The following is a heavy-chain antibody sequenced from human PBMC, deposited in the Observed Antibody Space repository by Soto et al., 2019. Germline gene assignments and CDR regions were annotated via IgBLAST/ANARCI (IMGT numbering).Heavy chain of an antibody. CDR2: IYHSGST. CDR1: GGSISSGGYS. Sequence: QLQLQESGSGLVKPSQTLSLTCAVSGGSISSGGYSWSWIRQPPGKGLEWIGYIYHSGSTYYNPSLKSRVTISVDRSKNQFSLKLSSVTAEDTAVYYCARGTKGAFDIWGQGTMVTVSS. CDR3: ARGTKGAFDI. J-gene: IGHJ3*02. V-gene: IGHV4-30-2*01.